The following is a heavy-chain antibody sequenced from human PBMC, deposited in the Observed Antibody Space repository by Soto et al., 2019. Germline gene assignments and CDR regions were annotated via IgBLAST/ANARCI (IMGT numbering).Heavy chain of an antibody. CDR3: ARDLAGDDYFDY. CDR2: INPNSGGT. D-gene: IGHD6-19*01. J-gene: IGHJ4*02. V-gene: IGHV1-2*02. Sequence: ALVKVSCKASGYTFTGFYMHCVRQAPGQGLEWMGWINPNSGGTSYAQKFQGRVTMTRDTSISTVSMELNRLRSDDTAVYYCARDLAGDDYFDYWGQGTLVTVSS. CDR1: GYTFTGFY.